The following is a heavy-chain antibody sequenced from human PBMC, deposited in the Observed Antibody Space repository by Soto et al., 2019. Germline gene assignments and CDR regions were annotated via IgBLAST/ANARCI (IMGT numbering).Heavy chain of an antibody. CDR2: INHSGRT. V-gene: IGHV4-34*01. D-gene: IGHD3-22*01. CDR1: GGSSRNLF. CDR3: ARGIGDYDSSGYYDYFDS. J-gene: IGHJ4*02. Sequence: QVQLQQWGAGLLKPSETLSLTCTFSGGSSRNLFWSWIRQPPGKGLEWIAEINHSGRTNYNPSLKSRATISEDTSKKQFSRTLNSVTAADTAVYYCARGIGDYDSSGYYDYFDSWGQGTLVTVSS.